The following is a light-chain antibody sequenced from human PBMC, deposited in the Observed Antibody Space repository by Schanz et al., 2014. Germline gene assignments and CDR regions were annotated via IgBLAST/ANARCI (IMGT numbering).Light chain of an antibody. CDR1: NSAVGGYNY. Sequence: QSALTQPASVSGSPGQSITISCTGTNSAVGGYNYVSWYQQHPGKAPKLMIYEVSNRPSGVSNRFSGSKSGNTASLTISGLQAEDEADYYCSSYTSRSTLFGGGTKVTVL. CDR3: SSYTSRSTL. V-gene: IGLV2-14*01. CDR2: EVS. J-gene: IGLJ3*02.